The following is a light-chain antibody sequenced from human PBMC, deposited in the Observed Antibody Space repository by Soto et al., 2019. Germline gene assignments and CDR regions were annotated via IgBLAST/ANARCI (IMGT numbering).Light chain of an antibody. CDR1: KGIRND. CDR2: VAS. Sequence: AIQMTQSPSSLSESVGDRVTITCRESKGIRNDLGWYKQKPGKAPKLLIYVASSLQSGVPTRFSGSGSGTDFTLTISSLQPEDSATYYCLQHYNYPWTFGQGTKVEIK. J-gene: IGKJ1*01. CDR3: LQHYNYPWT. V-gene: IGKV1-6*01.